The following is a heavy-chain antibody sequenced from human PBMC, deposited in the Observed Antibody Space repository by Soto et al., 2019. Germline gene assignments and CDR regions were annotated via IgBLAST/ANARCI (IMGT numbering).Heavy chain of an antibody. J-gene: IGHJ6*02. D-gene: IGHD5-12*01. CDR2: ISGSGGST. Sequence: PGGSLRLSCADSGFTFSSYAMRWVRQAPGKGLEWVSAISGSGGSTYYADSVKGRFTISRDNSKNTLYLQMNSLRAEDTAVYYCAKAKYSGYEPHYYYYYGMDVWGQGTTVTVSS. V-gene: IGHV3-23*01. CDR1: GFTFSSYA. CDR3: AKAKYSGYEPHYYYYYGMDV.